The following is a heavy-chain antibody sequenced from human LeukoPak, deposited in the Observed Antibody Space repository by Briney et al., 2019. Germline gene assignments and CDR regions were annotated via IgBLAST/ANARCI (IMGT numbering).Heavy chain of an antibody. CDR2: INPSGGST. V-gene: IGHV1-46*01. CDR3: ARKINYSSGSYTDY. J-gene: IGHJ4*02. Sequence: ASVKVSCKASGYTFTSYYMHWVRQAPGQGLEWMGIINPSGGSTSYAQKLQGRVTMTTDTSTGTAYMELRSLRSDDTAVYYCARKINYSSGSYTDYWGQGTLVTVSS. D-gene: IGHD3-10*01. CDR1: GYTFTSYY.